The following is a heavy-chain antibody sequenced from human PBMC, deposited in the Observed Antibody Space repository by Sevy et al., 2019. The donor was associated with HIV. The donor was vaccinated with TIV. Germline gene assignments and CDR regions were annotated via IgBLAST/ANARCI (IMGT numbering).Heavy chain of an antibody. Sequence: GGSLRLSCAASGFTFSSYAMSWVRQAPGKGLKWVSALDGSGGSTYSADSVKGRFTISRDNSKNTLYLQMNSLRVEDTAIYFCARVVGALPGYYYGMDVWGQGTTVTVSS. V-gene: IGHV3-23*01. J-gene: IGHJ6*02. CDR2: LDGSGGST. CDR1: GFTFSSYA. D-gene: IGHD1-26*01. CDR3: ARVVGALPGYYYGMDV.